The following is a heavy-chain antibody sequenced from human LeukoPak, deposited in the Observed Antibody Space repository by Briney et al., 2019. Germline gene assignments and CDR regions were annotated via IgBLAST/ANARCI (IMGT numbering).Heavy chain of an antibody. CDR1: RGSIFSSNW. CDR2: IFHSGST. V-gene: IGHV4-4*02. J-gene: IGHJ4*02. D-gene: IGHD2-15*01. Sequence: SETLSLTCAVSRGSIFSSNWWSWVRQPPGKGLEWIGQIFHSGSTSYSPSLKSRVTISVDTSKNQFSLKLRSVTAADTAVYYCARALAYCSGGSCSTSGWLSGLGFDFWGQGTLVTVSS. CDR3: ARALAYCSGGSCSTSGWLSGLGFDF.